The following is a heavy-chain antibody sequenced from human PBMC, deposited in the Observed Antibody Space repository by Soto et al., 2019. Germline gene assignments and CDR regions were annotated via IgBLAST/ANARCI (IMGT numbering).Heavy chain of an antibody. D-gene: IGHD2-21*02. Sequence: QVQLVESGGGVVQPGRSLRLSCAASGFTFSSYGMHWVRQAPGKGLEWVAVISYDGSNKYYADSVKGRFTISRDNSKNTLYLQMNSLRAEDTAVYYCATGRAYCGGDCHYPDYWGQGTLVTVSS. CDR1: GFTFSSYG. J-gene: IGHJ4*02. CDR3: ATGRAYCGGDCHYPDY. V-gene: IGHV3-30*03. CDR2: ISYDGSNK.